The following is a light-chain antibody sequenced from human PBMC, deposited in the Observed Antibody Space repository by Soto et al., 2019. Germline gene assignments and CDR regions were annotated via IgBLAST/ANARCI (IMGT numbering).Light chain of an antibody. CDR2: AAS. CDR3: QKYSSVPV. V-gene: IGKV1-27*01. J-gene: IGKJ3*01. Sequence: DIQMTQSPTSLSASVGDRVTITCRASQGIRNFVAWYQQKPGKAPKLLIYAASTLQSGVPSRFSGSGSGTAFTLTITSLQPEDVATYSCQKYSSVPVFGPGTKVEIK. CDR1: QGIRNF.